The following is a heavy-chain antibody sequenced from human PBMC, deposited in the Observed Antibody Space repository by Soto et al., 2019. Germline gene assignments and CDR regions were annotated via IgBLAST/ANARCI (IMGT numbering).Heavy chain of an antibody. Sequence: GGSLRLSCAASGFTFSSYGMHWVRQAPGKGLEWVAVIWYDGSNKYYADSVKGRFTISRDNSKNTLYLQMNSLRAEDTAVYYCARDYCSSTSCPNWFDPWGQGTLVTVSS. J-gene: IGHJ5*02. D-gene: IGHD2-2*01. CDR2: IWYDGSNK. CDR3: ARDYCSSTSCPNWFDP. V-gene: IGHV3-33*01. CDR1: GFTFSSYG.